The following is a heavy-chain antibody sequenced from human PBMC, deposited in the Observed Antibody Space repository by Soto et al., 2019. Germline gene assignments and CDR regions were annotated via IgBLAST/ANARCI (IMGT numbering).Heavy chain of an antibody. Sequence: SETLSLTCAVYGGSFSGYYWSWIRQPPGKGLEWIGEINHSGSTNYNPSLKSRVTISVDTSKNQFSLKLSSVTAADTAVYYCARSMVRGVIITPTLYYGMDVWGQGTMVTVSS. J-gene: IGHJ6*02. CDR2: INHSGST. CDR1: GGSFSGYY. V-gene: IGHV4-34*01. D-gene: IGHD3-10*01. CDR3: ARSMVRGVIITPTLYYGMDV.